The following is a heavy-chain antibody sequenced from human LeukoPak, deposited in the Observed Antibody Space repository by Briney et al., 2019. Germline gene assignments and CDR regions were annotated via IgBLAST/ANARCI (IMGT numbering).Heavy chain of an antibody. CDR3: AKEGHRPYYYYYYMDV. J-gene: IGHJ6*03. CDR2: ISGSGGST. CDR1: GFTFSSYA. Sequence: PGGSLRLSCAASGFTFSSYAMSWVRQAPGKGLEWVSAISGSGGSTYYADSVKGRFTISRDNSKNTLYLQMNSLRAEDTAVYYCAKEGHRPYYYYYYMDVWGKGTTVTVSS. V-gene: IGHV3-23*01.